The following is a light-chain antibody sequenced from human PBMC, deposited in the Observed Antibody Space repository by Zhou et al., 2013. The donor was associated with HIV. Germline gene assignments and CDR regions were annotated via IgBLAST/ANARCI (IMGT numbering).Light chain of an antibody. CDR2: GAS. V-gene: IGKV3-15*01. CDR3: QQYNNWPPPFT. J-gene: IGKJ3*01. CDR1: QSVSSN. Sequence: ELVLTQSPGTLSLSPGERATLSCRASQSVSSNLAWYQQKPGQAPRLLIYGASTRATGIPARFSGSGSGTEFTLTISSMQSEDFAVYYCQQYNNWPPPFTFGPGTKVDIK.